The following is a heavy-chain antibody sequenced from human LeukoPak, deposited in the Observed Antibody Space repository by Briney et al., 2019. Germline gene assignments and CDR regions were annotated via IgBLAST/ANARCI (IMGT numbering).Heavy chain of an antibody. CDR3: VRGAAGYDY. J-gene: IGHJ4*02. V-gene: IGHV3-13*01. D-gene: IGHD5-12*01. CDR1: GFTFSTYD. CDR2: IGTVGDT. Sequence: PGGSLRLSCAVSGFTFSTYDMHWVRQATGNGLEWISSIGTVGDTYYSPSVKSRFTISRENAKSSLYLQMNNLRVGDTAIYYCVRGAAGYDYWGQGTLVTVSS.